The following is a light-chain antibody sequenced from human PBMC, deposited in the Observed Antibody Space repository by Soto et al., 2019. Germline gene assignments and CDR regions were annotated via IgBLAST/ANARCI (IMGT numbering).Light chain of an antibody. CDR3: QESYSASWT. J-gene: IGKJ1*01. Sequence: DIQMTQSPSSLSAFVGDRVTITCRASQNINTFLNWYQQRPGKAPNVLIYGTSNLLSGVPSKFSGSGSGTDVTLTISSLQPEDFATYYCQESYSASWTFGHGTKVEIK. CDR2: GTS. CDR1: QNINTF. V-gene: IGKV1-39*01.